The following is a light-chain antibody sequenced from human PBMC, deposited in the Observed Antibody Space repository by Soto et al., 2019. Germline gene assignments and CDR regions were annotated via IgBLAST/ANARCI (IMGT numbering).Light chain of an antibody. V-gene: IGLV2-23*02. CDR1: SSDVGNYNL. CDR3: CSAGNSPSAVV. Sequence: QSVLTQPASVSGSPGQSITISCTGTSSDVGNYNLVSWYQHHPGTAPKLMIYEVSKRPSGVSNRFSGSKSSNTASLTISGLLAEDEADYYCCSAGNSPSAVVFGGGTKLTVL. J-gene: IGLJ2*01. CDR2: EVS.